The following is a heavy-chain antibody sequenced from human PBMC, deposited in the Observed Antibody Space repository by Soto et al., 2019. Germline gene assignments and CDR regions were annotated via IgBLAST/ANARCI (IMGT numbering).Heavy chain of an antibody. CDR1: GFTFSSYA. CDR3: AKNSAVTTSSD. Sequence: PGGSLRLSCSASGFTFSSYAMSWVRQAPGKGLEWVSAISGSGGSTYYADSVKGRFTISRDNSKNTLYLQMNSLSAEDTAVYYCAKNSAVTTSSDWCQGRLQTVSS. CDR2: ISGSGGST. J-gene: IGHJ4*02. V-gene: IGHV3-23*01. D-gene: IGHD4-17*01.